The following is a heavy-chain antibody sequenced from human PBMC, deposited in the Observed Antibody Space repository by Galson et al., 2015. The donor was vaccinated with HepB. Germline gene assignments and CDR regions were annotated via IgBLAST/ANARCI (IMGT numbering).Heavy chain of an antibody. D-gene: IGHD3-10*02. CDR3: AKEGGGYYYVYGMDV. CDR1: GFTFSSYG. Sequence: SLRLSCAASGFTFSSYGMHWVRQAPGKGLEWVAFIRYDGSNKYYADSVKGRFTISRDNSKNTLYLQMNSLRAEDTAVYYCAKEGGGYYYVYGMDVWGQGTTVTVSS. CDR2: IRYDGSNK. J-gene: IGHJ6*02. V-gene: IGHV3-30*02.